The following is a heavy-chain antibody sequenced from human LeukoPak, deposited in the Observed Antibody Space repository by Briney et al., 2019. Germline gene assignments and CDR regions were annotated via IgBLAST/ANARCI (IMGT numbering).Heavy chain of an antibody. CDR2: IIPILGIA. V-gene: IGHV1-69*04. Sequence: ASVKVSCKASGGTFSSYTISWVRQAPGQGLEWMGRIIPILGIANYAQKFQGRVTITADKSTSTAYMELSSLRSEDTAVYYCAREDSYGFYFDYWGQGTLVTVAS. CDR3: AREDSYGFYFDY. D-gene: IGHD5-18*01. CDR1: GGTFSSYT. J-gene: IGHJ4*02.